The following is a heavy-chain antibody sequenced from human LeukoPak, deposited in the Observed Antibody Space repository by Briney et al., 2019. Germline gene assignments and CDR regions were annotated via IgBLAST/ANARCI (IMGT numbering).Heavy chain of an antibody. CDR1: GYTFTSYG. J-gene: IGHJ3*02. V-gene: IGHV1-18*01. Sequence: ASVKVSCKASGYTFTSYGISWVRQAPGQGLEWMGWISAYNGNTNYAQKLQGRVTMTTDTSTSTAYMELRSLRSDVTAVYYCARDSDYYYDSSGLGNDAFDIWGQGTMVTVSS. CDR3: ARDSDYYYDSSGLGNDAFDI. D-gene: IGHD3-22*01. CDR2: ISAYNGNT.